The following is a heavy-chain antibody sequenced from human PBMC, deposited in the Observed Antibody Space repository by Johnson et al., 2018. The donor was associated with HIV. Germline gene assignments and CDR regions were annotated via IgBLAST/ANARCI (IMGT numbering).Heavy chain of an antibody. V-gene: IGHV3-30*03. CDR2: ISYDGSNK. J-gene: IGHJ3*02. CDR1: GFTFSSYG. CDR3: ARVRGGTGHGAFDI. Sequence: QVQLVESGGGVVQPGRSLRLSCAASGFTFSSYGMHWVRQAPGKGLEWVAVISYDGSNKYYADSVKGRFTISRDNSKNTLYLQMNSLRAEDTAVYYCARVRGGTGHGAFDIWGQGTMVTVSS.